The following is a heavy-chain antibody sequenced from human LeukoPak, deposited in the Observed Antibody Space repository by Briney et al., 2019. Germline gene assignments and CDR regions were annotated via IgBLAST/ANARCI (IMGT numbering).Heavy chain of an antibody. J-gene: IGHJ6*03. CDR3: ARQVSDYFYYYIDV. V-gene: IGHV4-39*01. CDR1: GGTISSSGYY. Sequence: SETLSLTCSVSGGTISSSGYYWNWIRQPPGKGLEWVGSIYYSGTTYYNSSLKSRVTISEDTSKNRFSLMLTSVTAADTAVYYCARQVSDYFYYYIDVWGEGTTVIVSS. CDR2: IYYSGTT.